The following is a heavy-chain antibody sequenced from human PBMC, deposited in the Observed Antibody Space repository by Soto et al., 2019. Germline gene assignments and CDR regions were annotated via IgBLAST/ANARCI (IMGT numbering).Heavy chain of an antibody. CDR2: VSRSGGTT. CDR1: AFTFSSYA. J-gene: IGHJ3*02. V-gene: IGHV3-23*01. D-gene: IGHD2-2*01. CDR3: ARTGPADILALDI. Sequence: AQVLQFGGGLVQPGGSLSLSCATSAFTFSSYAMTWVRQTPGKGLEWVSTVSRSGGTTYYADSVKGRFTISRDNSKKALSLQMDSLRFEDTAIYYCARTGPADILALDIWGQGEMVTVSS.